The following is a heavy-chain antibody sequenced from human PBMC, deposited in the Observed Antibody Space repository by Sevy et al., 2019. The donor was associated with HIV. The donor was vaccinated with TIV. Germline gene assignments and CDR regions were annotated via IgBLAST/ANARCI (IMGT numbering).Heavy chain of an antibody. CDR1: GFTFSKYW. D-gene: IGHD1-7*01. J-gene: IGHJ4*02. V-gene: IGHV3-7*01. CDR3: ARDYGNYYFHY. Sequence: GGSLRLSCAASGFTFSKYWMGWVRQAPGKGLEWVANIKQDAGQKYYVDSVKGRFTISSDNAKNSLYLQMNSLRAEDTAVYFCARDYGNYYFHYWGQGTLVTVSS. CDR2: IKQDAGQK.